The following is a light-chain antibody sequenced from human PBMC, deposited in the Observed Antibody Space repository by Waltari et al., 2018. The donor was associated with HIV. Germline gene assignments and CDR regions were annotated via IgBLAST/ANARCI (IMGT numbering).Light chain of an antibody. J-gene: IGLJ2*01. V-gene: IGLV3-1*01. CDR3: QAWDSSTVV. Sequence: SSEVTQPPSVSVSPGQTASITCSGDKLGDKYACWYQQRPGPSPVLVIYQDSKRPSASTERFSGCNAGNTATLTISGTQAMDEADYYCQAWDSSTVVFGGGTKLTVL. CDR2: QDS. CDR1: KLGDKY.